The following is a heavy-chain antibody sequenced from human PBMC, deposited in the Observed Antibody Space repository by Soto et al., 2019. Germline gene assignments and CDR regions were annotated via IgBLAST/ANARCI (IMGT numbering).Heavy chain of an antibody. CDR2: ISSSSSYI. Sequence: PGGSLRLSCAASGFTFSSYSMNWVRQAPGKGLEWVSSISSSSSYIYYADSVKGRFTISRDNAKNSLYLQMNSLRAEDTAVYYCARRMSPAAAGPIDYWGQGTLVTVSS. V-gene: IGHV3-21*01. CDR1: GFTFSSYS. J-gene: IGHJ4*02. D-gene: IGHD6-13*01. CDR3: ARRMSPAAAGPIDY.